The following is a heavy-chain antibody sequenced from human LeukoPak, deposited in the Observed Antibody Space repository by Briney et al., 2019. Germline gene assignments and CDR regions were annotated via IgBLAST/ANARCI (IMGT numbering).Heavy chain of an antibody. Sequence: GGSLRLSCAASGFTFSSYSMNWVRQAPGKGLEWVSYINSGGDTIFYADSVKGRFTISRDNAKNLLYLQMNSLRDEDTAVYYCAAENYDYGDFWGQGTLVTVSS. J-gene: IGHJ4*02. D-gene: IGHD3-10*01. CDR1: GFTFSSYS. V-gene: IGHV3-48*02. CDR2: INSGGDTI. CDR3: AAENYDYGDF.